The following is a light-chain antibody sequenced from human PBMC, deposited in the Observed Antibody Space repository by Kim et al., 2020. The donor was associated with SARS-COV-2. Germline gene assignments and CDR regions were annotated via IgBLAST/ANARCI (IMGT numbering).Light chain of an antibody. V-gene: IGKV1-27*01. CDR3: KKYNSAPRT. CDR1: QDISNY. Sequence: ASVGDRVTITCRASQDISNYLAWYQDKPGKVPKLLIYAASTLRSGVPSRFSGSGSGTDFTLTISSLQPEDVATYYCKKYNSAPRTFGPGTKVDIK. J-gene: IGKJ3*01. CDR2: AAS.